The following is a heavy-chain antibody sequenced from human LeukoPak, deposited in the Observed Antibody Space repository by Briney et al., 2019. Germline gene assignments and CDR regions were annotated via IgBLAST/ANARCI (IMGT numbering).Heavy chain of an antibody. CDR1: GYTFTSYD. CDR3: AIRYGSGEKYYYYYYMDV. V-gene: IGHV1-8*01. Sequence: ASVTVSCKASGYTFTSYDINWVRQAPGQGLEWMGWMNPNSGNTGYAQKFQGRVTMTRNTSISTAYMELSSLRSEDTAVYYCAIRYGSGEKYYYYYYMDVWAKGPRSPSP. D-gene: IGHD3-10*01. CDR2: MNPNSGNT. J-gene: IGHJ6*03.